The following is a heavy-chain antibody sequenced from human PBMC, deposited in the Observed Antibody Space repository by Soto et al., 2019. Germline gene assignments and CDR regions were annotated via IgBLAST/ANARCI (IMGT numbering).Heavy chain of an antibody. J-gene: IGHJ4*02. CDR3: ARLPPSDDYGDYLDY. V-gene: IGHV3-23*01. D-gene: IGHD4-17*01. CDR1: GFTFSSYA. CDR2: ISGSGGST. Sequence: GGSLRLSCAASGFTFSSYAMIWVRQAPGKGLEWVSAISGSGGSTYYADSVKGRFTISRDNSKNTLYLQMNSLRAEDTAVYYCARLPPSDDYGDYLDYWGQGTLVTVSS.